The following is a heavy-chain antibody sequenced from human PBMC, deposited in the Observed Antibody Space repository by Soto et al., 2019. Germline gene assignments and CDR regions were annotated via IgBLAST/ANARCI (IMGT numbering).Heavy chain of an antibody. V-gene: IGHV3-64*01. CDR3: FGGTTAY. J-gene: IGHJ4*02. CDR2: ISSNGGST. CDR1: GFTFSSYA. Sequence: PGGSLRLSCAASGFTFSSYAMHWVRQAPGKGLEYVSAISSNGGSTYYANSVKGRFTISRDNSKNTLYLQMGSLRAEDMAVPGIFGGTTAYWGQGTLVTVSP. D-gene: IGHD3-3*01.